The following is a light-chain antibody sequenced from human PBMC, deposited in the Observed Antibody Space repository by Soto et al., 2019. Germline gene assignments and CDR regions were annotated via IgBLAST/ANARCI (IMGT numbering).Light chain of an antibody. Sequence: DLQMIQYPSSLSDYVGDRDTITCRASQSIGRYLNWYQEKPGKAPNVVIFTASSLQSGVPSRFNGSGSGTEFALTISSLQPEDFANYYCQQSYSIPITFGQGTRLEIK. CDR2: TAS. J-gene: IGKJ5*01. CDR1: QSIGRY. CDR3: QQSYSIPIT. V-gene: IGKV1-39*01.